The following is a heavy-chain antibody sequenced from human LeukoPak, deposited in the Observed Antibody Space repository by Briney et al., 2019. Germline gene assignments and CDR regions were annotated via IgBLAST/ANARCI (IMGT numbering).Heavy chain of an antibody. J-gene: IGHJ4*02. CDR3: ARGLDYGDY. V-gene: IGHV4-61*02. Sequence: SETLSLTCTVSGGSISSDHYYWSWIRQPAGKGLEWIGRFYTSGSTNYNPSLKSRVTISVDTSKNQFSLKLSSVTAADTAVYYCARGLDYGDYWGQGTLVTVSS. CDR2: FYTSGST. CDR1: GGSISSDHYY.